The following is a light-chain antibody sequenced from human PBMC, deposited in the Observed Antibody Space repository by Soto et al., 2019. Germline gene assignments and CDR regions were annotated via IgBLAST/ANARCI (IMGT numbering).Light chain of an antibody. CDR3: LQHSTSPLT. Sequence: DIQMTQFPSSLSASVGDRVTITYRASQGIRNDLAWYQQKPGKAPKRLIYAASSLQSVVPSRFSGSGSGTEFTLAISSLQPEDFATFYCLQHSTSPLTFGQGTKVEIK. CDR1: QGIRND. V-gene: IGKV1-17*01. J-gene: IGKJ1*01. CDR2: AAS.